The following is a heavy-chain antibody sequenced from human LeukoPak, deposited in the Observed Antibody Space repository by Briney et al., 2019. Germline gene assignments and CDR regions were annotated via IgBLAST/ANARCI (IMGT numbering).Heavy chain of an antibody. D-gene: IGHD6-19*01. V-gene: IGHV3-48*03. J-gene: IGHJ3*02. CDR1: GFTFSSYE. CDR3: ARMGYSSGWRLGDAFDI. CDR2: ISSSGSTI. Sequence: GGSLRPSCAASGFTFSSYEMNWVRQAPGKGLEWVSYISSSGSTIYYADSVKGRFTISRDNAKNSLYLQMNSLRAEDTAVYYCARMGYSSGWRLGDAFDIWGQGTMVTVSS.